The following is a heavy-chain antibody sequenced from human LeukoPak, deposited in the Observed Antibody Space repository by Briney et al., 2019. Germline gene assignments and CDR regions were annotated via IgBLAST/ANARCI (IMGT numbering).Heavy chain of an antibody. Sequence: SETLSLTCTVSGGSISSYYWIWIRQPPGKGLEWIGYIYYSGSTNYNPSLKSRVTISVDTSKNQFSLKLSSVTAADTAVYYCARNARYSNWFDPWGQGTLVTVSS. D-gene: IGHD1-26*01. V-gene: IGHV4-59*01. CDR1: GGSISSYY. J-gene: IGHJ5*02. CDR2: IYYSGST. CDR3: ARNARYSNWFDP.